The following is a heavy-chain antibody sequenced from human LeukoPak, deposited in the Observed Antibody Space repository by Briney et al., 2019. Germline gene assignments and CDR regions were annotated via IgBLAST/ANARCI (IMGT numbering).Heavy chain of an antibody. CDR3: ARDRSGLT. Sequence: SQTLSLTCTVSGVSISSGGYYWSWLRQHPGKGLEWIGYIYYSGSTYYNPSLKSRVTISVDTSKNQFSLKLSSVTAADTAVYYCARDRSGLTWGQGTLVTVSS. D-gene: IGHD3-16*02. J-gene: IGHJ4*02. CDR2: IYYSGST. V-gene: IGHV4-31*03. CDR1: GVSISSGGYY.